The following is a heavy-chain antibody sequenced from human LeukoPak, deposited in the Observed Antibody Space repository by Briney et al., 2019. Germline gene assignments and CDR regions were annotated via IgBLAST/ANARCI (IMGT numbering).Heavy chain of an antibody. Sequence: PGGSLRLSCAASGFTFSTYSMNWVRQAPGKGLEWVSYISSGSTTIYYADSVKGRFTISRDNAKNSLYLQMNSLRAEDTAVYYCAREQYISGKSLDYWGQGKLVTVSS. CDR3: AREQYISGKSLDY. CDR2: ISSGSTTI. V-gene: IGHV3-48*01. CDR1: GFTFSTYS. D-gene: IGHD3-10*01. J-gene: IGHJ4*01.